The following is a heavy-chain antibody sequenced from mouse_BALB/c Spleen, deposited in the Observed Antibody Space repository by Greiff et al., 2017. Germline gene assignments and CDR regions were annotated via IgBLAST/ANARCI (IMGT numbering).Heavy chain of an antibody. CDR2: ISSGGSYT. J-gene: IGHJ2*01. D-gene: IGHD4-1*01. CDR3: ARDLTGTRYFDY. Sequence: EVQGVESGGGLVKPGGSLKLSCAASGFTFSSYAMSWVRQSPEKRLEWVAEISSGGSYTYYPDTVTGRFTISRDNAKNTLYLEMSSLRSEDTAMYYCARDLTGTRYFDYWGQGTTLTVSS. V-gene: IGHV5-9-4*01. CDR1: GFTFSSYA.